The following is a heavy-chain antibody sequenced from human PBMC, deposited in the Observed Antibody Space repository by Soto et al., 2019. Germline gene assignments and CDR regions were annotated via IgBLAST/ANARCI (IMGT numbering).Heavy chain of an antibody. J-gene: IGHJ4*02. CDR2: IWYDGSNK. CDR3: AKAISYYDSNFDY. CDR1: GFTFSSYG. D-gene: IGHD3-22*01. Sequence: PGGSLRLSCAASGFTFSSYGMHWVRQAPGKGLEWVAVIWYDGSNKYYADSVKGRFTISRDNSKNTLYLQMNSLRAEDTAVYYCAKAISYYDSNFDYWGQGTLVTVSS. V-gene: IGHV3-30*02.